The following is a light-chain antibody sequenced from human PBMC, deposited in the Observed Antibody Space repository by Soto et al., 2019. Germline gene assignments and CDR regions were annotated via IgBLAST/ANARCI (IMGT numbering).Light chain of an antibody. CDR3: QKYSSVPV. J-gene: IGKJ3*01. V-gene: IGKV1-27*01. Sequence: DIQMTQSPTSLSASVGDRVTITCRASQGIRNFVAWYQQKPGKAPKLLIYAASTLQSGVPSRFSGSGSGTDFTLTINSLKPKDVATYSCQKYSSVPVFGPGTKVEIK. CDR1: QGIRNF. CDR2: AAS.